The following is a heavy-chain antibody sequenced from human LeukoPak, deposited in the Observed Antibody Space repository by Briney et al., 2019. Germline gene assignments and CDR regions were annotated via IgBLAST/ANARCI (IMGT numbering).Heavy chain of an antibody. CDR3: ARRMVQSGNYGMDV. J-gene: IGHJ6*02. CDR1: GFTFSNAW. D-gene: IGHD1-1*01. V-gene: IGHV3-72*01. CDR2: TTNKANGYSK. Sequence: GGSLRLSCVASGFTFSNAWMSWVRQAPGKGLEWVGRTTNKANGYSKEYAASVQGRFTISRDDSKNSLYLQMNSLKTEDTAVYYCARRMVQSGNYGMDVWGQGTTVAVSS.